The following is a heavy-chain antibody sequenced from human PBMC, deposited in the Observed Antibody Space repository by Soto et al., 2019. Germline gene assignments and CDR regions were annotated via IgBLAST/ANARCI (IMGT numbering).Heavy chain of an antibody. Sequence: SETLSLTCSVSGASISSYNWSWIRQPPGKGLEWLGYIYHSGTTSYTPSLQSRVTISLDTSKNQFSLEWTSATAAGPAVYYCARHLNYNYFDYWGQGTLVTVSS. CDR2: IYHSGTT. CDR3: ARHLNYNYFDY. V-gene: IGHV4-59*01. CDR1: GASISSYN. J-gene: IGHJ4*02. D-gene: IGHD3-10*01.